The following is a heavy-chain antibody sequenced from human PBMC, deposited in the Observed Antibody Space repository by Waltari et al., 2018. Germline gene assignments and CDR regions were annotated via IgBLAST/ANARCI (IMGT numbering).Heavy chain of an antibody. D-gene: IGHD5-12*01. CDR1: GYTFTGYY. Sequence: QVQLVQSGAEVKKPGASVKVSCKASGYTFTGYYMHWVRQAPGQGLEWMGRINPNSGGTNYAQKFQGRVTMTRDTSISTAYMELSRLRSDDTAVYYCARGPSNVDIVATIRAVFDYWGQGTLVTVSS. J-gene: IGHJ4*02. V-gene: IGHV1-2*06. CDR3: ARGPSNVDIVATIRAVFDY. CDR2: INPNSGGT.